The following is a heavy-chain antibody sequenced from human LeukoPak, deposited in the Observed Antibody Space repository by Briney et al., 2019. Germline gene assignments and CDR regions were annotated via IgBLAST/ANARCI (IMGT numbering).Heavy chain of an antibody. Sequence: GRSLRLSCALSGYTFSSYAMHWVRQAPGKGLEWVAVISYDGSNTYYADPVKGRFTISRDNSKNTLYLQMNSLRAEDTAVYYCARDQWSGSYYGLNPFDLWGRGTLVTVSS. CDR2: ISYDGSNT. CDR1: GYTFSSYA. J-gene: IGHJ2*01. V-gene: IGHV3-30-3*01. CDR3: ARDQWSGSYYGLNPFDL. D-gene: IGHD1-26*01.